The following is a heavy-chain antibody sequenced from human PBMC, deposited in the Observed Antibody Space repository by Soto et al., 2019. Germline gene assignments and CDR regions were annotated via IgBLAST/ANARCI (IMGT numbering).Heavy chain of an antibody. V-gene: IGHV3-33*01. J-gene: IGHJ4*02. D-gene: IGHD6-13*01. CDR1: GFTFSSYG. CDR2: IWYDGSNK. CDR3: ARVPSSSYHYFDY. Sequence: PGGSLILSCAAAGFTFSSYGMHWVRQAPGKGLEWVAVIWYDGSNKYYADSVKGRFTISRDNSKNTLYLQMSSLRAEDTAVYYCARVPSSSYHYFDYWGQGTLVTVSS.